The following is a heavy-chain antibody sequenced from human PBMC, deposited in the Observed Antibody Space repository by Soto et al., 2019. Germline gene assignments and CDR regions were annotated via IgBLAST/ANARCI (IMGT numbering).Heavy chain of an antibody. CDR1: GYTFTMHG. J-gene: IGHJ6*02. D-gene: IGHD3-10*01. CDR2: ISPYNGYT. Sequence: QLQLVQSGTETKKPGASVKVSCKASGYTFTMHGITWVRQAPGQGLEWMGWISPYNGYTKYAQKIQGRVTMTTDTSTTTAYLELRSLRSDDTAVYYCARAPPGVYYYYGLDVWGQGTTVTVSS. CDR3: ARAPPGVYYYYGLDV. V-gene: IGHV1-18*01.